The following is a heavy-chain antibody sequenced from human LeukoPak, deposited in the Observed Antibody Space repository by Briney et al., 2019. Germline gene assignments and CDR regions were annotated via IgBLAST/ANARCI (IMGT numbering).Heavy chain of an antibody. CDR1: GYTFTDYY. CDR3: ARERGPVGVTGSAAFHI. Sequence: ASVKVSCKASGYTFTDYYMYWVRQVPGQGLEWMGWINPKSGVTDYAQKFQGRVTMTWDTSISTAYMEVSSLRSDDTAVYFCARERGPVGVTGSAAFHIWGQGTMVTVSS. J-gene: IGHJ3*02. D-gene: IGHD1-26*01. V-gene: IGHV1-2*02. CDR2: INPKSGVT.